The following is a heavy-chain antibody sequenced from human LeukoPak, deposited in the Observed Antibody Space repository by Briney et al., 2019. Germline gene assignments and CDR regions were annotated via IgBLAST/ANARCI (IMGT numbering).Heavy chain of an antibody. CDR2: IYYSGST. CDR3: ARRYYYDSSGSSAFDI. CDR1: GGSISSSSYY. J-gene: IGHJ3*02. V-gene: IGHV4-39*01. Sequence: SETLSLTCTVSGGSISSSSYYWGWIRQPPGKGLQWIGSIYYSGSTYYNPSLKSRVTISVDTSKNQFSLKLSSVTAADTAVYYCARRYYYDSSGSSAFDIWGQGTMVTVSS. D-gene: IGHD3-22*01.